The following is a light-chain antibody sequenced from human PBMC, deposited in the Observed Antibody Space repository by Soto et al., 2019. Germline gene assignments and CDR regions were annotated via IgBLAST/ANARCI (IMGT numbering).Light chain of an antibody. J-gene: IGKJ1*01. Sequence: IQMTQSPCTVSASVGDRVTITCRASQSISSWLAWYQQKPGKAPKLLIYKASSLESGVPSRFSGSGSGTEFTLTISSLQPDDFATYYCQQYNSYQWTFGQGTKVDIK. CDR3: QQYNSYQWT. CDR2: KAS. CDR1: QSISSW. V-gene: IGKV1-5*03.